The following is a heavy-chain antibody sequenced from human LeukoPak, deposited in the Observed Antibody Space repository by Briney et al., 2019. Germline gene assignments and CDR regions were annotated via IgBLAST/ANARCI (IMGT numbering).Heavy chain of an antibody. J-gene: IGHJ4*02. CDR2: IKSKTDGGTT. CDR1: GFTFSNAW. CDR3: TTDLGYSSSDFDY. Sequence: GGSLRLSCAASGFTFSNAWMNWVRQAPGKGLEWVGRIKSKTDGGTTDYAAPVKGRFTISRDDSKNTLYLQMNSMKTEDTAVYYCTTDLGYSSSDFDYSGQRSLVTVSS. V-gene: IGHV3-15*07. D-gene: IGHD6-13*01.